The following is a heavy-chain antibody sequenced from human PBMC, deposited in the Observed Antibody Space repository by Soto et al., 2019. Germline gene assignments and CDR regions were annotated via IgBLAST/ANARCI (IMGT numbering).Heavy chain of an antibody. CDR2: INAGNGNT. D-gene: IGHD4-17*01. CDR1: GYTFTSYA. Sequence: ASVKVSCKASGYTFTSYAMHWVRQAPGQRLEWMGWINAGNGNTKYSQKFQGRVTITRDTSASTAYMELSSLRPEDTAVYYCARASTYGDYLYWGQGTLVTVSS. J-gene: IGHJ4*02. V-gene: IGHV1-3*01. CDR3: ARASTYGDYLY.